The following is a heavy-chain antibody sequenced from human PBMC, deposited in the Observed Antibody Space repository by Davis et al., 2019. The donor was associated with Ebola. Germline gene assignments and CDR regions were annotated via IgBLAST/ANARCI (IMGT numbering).Heavy chain of an antibody. Sequence: PSETLSLTCAVYGGSFSGYYWSWIRQPPGKGLERIGEINHSGSTNYNPSLKSRVTISVDTSKNQFSLKLSSVTAADTAVYYCAKDGAGGLHYWGQGTLVTVSS. CDR3: AKDGAGGLHY. CDR2: INHSGST. D-gene: IGHD3-10*01. V-gene: IGHV4-34*01. CDR1: GGSFSGYY. J-gene: IGHJ4*02.